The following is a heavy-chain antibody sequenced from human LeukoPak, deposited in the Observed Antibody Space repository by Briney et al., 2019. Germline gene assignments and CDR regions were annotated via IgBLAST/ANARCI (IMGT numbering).Heavy chain of an antibody. D-gene: IGHD2-8*02. CDR3: AGHHPRNTVDF. Sequence: PSETLSLTCTASGGSISGYYWSWIRQPPGKGLEWIAYISDIGSINYNPSLKSRVTISLDTSKNQFSLKLSSVTAADTAVYYCAGHHPRNTVDFWGQGTLVTVSS. V-gene: IGHV4-59*08. CDR2: ISDIGSI. J-gene: IGHJ4*02. CDR1: GGSISGYY.